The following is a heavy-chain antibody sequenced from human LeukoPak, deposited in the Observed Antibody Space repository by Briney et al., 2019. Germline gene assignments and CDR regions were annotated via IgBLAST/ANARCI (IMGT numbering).Heavy chain of an antibody. V-gene: IGHV4-30-4*08. J-gene: IGHJ5*02. CDR1: GGSISSGDYY. CDR2: IYYSGST. Sequence: SSETLSLTCTVSGGSISSGDYYWSGIRQPPGKGLGGIGYIYYSGSTYYNPSLKSRVTISVDTSKNQFSLKLSSVTAADTAVYYCARGGDYGDRGWFDPWGQGTLVTVSS. D-gene: IGHD4-17*01. CDR3: ARGGDYGDRGWFDP.